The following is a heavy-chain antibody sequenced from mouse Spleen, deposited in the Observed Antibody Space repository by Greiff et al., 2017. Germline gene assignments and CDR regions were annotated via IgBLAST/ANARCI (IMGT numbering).Heavy chain of an antibody. CDR1: GFTFSSFG. V-gene: IGHV5-17*02. CDR2: ISSGSSTI. J-gene: IGHJ2*01. Sequence: EVKLVESGGGLVQPGGSRKLSCAASGFTFSSFGMHWVRQAPEKGLEWVAYISSGSSTIYYADTVKGRFTISRDNPKNTLFLQMTSLRSEDTAMYYCARAPVTHFDYWGQGTTLTVSS. D-gene: IGHD2-1*01. CDR3: ARAPVTHFDY.